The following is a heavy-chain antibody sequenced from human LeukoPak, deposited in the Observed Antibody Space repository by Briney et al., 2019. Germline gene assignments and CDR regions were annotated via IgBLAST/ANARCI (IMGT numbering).Heavy chain of an antibody. CDR3: ARYYSGWYYFDY. CDR2: IIPIFGTS. CDR1: GGTFSSYA. J-gene: IGHJ4*02. D-gene: IGHD6-19*01. Sequence: PSVKVSCKASGGTFSSYAISWVRQAPGQGREWMVGIIPIFGTSNYAQKFQGRATITADESTSTAYMELSSLRSEDTAVYYCARYYSGWYYFDYWGQGTLVTVSS. V-gene: IGHV1-69*13.